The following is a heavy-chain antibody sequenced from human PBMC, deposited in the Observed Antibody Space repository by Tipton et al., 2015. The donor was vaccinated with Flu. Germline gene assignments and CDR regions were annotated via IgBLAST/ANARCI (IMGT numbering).Heavy chain of an antibody. CDR1: GDSISSDFY. V-gene: IGHV4-38-2*01. Sequence: LRLSCAVSGDSISSDFYWAWIRQFPGKGLEWIGTVSRTGSTIYNPSLKSRVTISIDTSKNQFSLNMRSVTAADMAAYYCARRDYSNYVSDPKNWFDPWGQGTLVTVSS. CDR3: ARRDYSNYVSDPKNWFDP. CDR2: VSRTGST. J-gene: IGHJ5*02. D-gene: IGHD4-11*01.